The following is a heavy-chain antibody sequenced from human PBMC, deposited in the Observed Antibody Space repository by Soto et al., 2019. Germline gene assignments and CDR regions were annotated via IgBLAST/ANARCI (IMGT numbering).Heavy chain of an antibody. CDR1: GLTFRSFW. D-gene: IGHD3-16*01. CDR2: INEDGSEI. CDR3: ARDIGFDYVD. Sequence: EVQLVESGGGLVQPGGSLRVSGAVSGLTFRSFWMSWVRRAQGKGLEWVATINEDGSEIYYVDSVKGRFTISRDNAQNSLYLQMRSLSAEDTAVYFCARDIGFDYVDWGQGTRVTVSS. V-gene: IGHV3-7*01. J-gene: IGHJ4*02.